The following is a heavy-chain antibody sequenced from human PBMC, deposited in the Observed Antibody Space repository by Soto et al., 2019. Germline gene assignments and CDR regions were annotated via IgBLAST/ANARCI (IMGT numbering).Heavy chain of an antibody. D-gene: IGHD3-9*01. CDR2: ISAYNGNT. CDR1: GYTFTSYG. J-gene: IGHJ6*03. CDR3: ARATTTYNYDILTGYLSLPYSSCSTDV. Sequence: ASVKVSCKASGYTFTSYGISWVRQAPGQGLEWMGWISAYNGNTNYAQKLQGRVTMTTDTSTSTAYMELRSLRSDDTAVYYCARATTTYNYDILTGYLSLPYSSCSTDVSGKAPTLTLSS. V-gene: IGHV1-18*01.